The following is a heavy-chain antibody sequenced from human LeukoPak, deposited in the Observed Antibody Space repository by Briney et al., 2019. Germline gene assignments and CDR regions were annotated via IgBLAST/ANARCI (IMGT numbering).Heavy chain of an antibody. D-gene: IGHD2-2*02. J-gene: IGHJ4*02. CDR1: GYTFTSYY. V-gene: IGHV1-46*01. CDR3: ARDAGGDCSSTSCYTFDY. CDR2: INPSGGST. Sequence: ASVKVSCKAPGYTFTSYYMHWVRQAPGQGLEWMGIINPSGGSTSYAQKFQGRVTMTRDTSTSTVYMELSSLRSEDTAVYYCARDAGGDCSSTSCYTFDYWGQGTLVTVSS.